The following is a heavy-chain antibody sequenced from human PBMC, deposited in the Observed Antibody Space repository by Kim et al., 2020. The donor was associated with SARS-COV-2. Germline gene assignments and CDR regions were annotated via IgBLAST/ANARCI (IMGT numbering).Heavy chain of an antibody. CDR3: MRGGWGWIWDH. D-gene: IGHD2-2*03. J-gene: IGHJ1*01. CDR2: IDGSDGTT. V-gene: IGHV3-23*01. Sequence: GGSLRLSCTTSGFTFTGYAMSWVRQAPGKGLEWVSSIDGSDGTTYYVDSVKGRLTISRDNSKNTLYLQMNSLRAADTAVYFCMRGGWGWIWDHWGQGTRV. CDR1: GFTFTGYA.